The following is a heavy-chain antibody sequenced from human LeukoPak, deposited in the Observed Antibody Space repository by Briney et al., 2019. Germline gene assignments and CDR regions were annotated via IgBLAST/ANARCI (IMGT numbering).Heavy chain of an antibody. J-gene: IGHJ4*02. Sequence: GGSLRLSCAASGFTVSSNYMSWVRQAPGKGLEWVSVIYSGGSTYYADSVKGRFTISRDNSKNTLYLQMNSLRAEDTAVYYCARVLWFGVPRGFDYWGQGTLVTVSS. CDR2: IYSGGST. V-gene: IGHV3-53*01. CDR3: ARVLWFGVPRGFDY. CDR1: GFTVSSNY. D-gene: IGHD3-10*01.